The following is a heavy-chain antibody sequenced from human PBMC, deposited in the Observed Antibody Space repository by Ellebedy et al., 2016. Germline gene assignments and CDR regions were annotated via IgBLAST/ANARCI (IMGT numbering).Heavy chain of an antibody. Sequence: GRSLRLSXAASGFTFTNYPMGWVRQAPGKGLEWVSSITSSSSYIFYADSVKGRFTISRDNAKNSVYLQMNSLRGEDTALYYCARGVGGTSLNWFDPWGQGTLVTVSS. CDR3: ARGVGGTSLNWFDP. CDR2: ITSSSSYI. D-gene: IGHD3-16*01. J-gene: IGHJ5*02. V-gene: IGHV3-21*01. CDR1: GFTFTNYP.